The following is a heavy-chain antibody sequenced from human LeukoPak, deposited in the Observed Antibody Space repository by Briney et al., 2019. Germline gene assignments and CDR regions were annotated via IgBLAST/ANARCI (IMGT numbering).Heavy chain of an antibody. V-gene: IGHV4-59*05. CDR3: ARHTLHRRPNYFDY. D-gene: IGHD3-16*01. CDR1: GGSCSSYY. Sequence: PSETLSLTCTVSGGSCSSYYWSLIRQPSGKGLEWIGSIYYSGSTYYNPSLKSRVTISVDTSKNQFSLKLSSVTAADTAVYYCARHTLHRRPNYFDYWGQGTLVTVSS. J-gene: IGHJ4*02. CDR2: IYYSGST.